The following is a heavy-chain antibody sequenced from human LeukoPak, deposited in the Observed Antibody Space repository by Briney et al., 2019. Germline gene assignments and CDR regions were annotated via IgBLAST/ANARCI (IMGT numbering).Heavy chain of an antibody. V-gene: IGHV4-39*01. CDR2: IYYSGST. J-gene: IGHJ4*02. Sequence: SETLSLTCTVSGDSISSSDYCWGWIRQPPGKGLEWIGSIYYSGSTYSNPSLKSPVTIPVDTSKNQFSLKLSSVTAADTAVYYCARHYDSSSDFDFWGQGILVTVSS. D-gene: IGHD6-6*01. CDR1: GDSISSSDYC. CDR3: ARHYDSSSDFDF.